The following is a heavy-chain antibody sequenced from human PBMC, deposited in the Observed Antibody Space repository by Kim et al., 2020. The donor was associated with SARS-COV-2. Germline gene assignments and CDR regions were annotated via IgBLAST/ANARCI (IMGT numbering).Heavy chain of an antibody. V-gene: IGHV3-13*05. CDR1: GFSFSKYD. J-gene: IGHJ2*01. CDR2: VGVAGDP. CDR3: ARGVRPTSYFDL. Sequence: GGSLRLSCVASGFSFSKYDMHWVRQATGKGLEWVSGVGVAGDPHYPDSVGGRFTISRQNVKNSLYLQMNGLRAGDSAVYYCARGVRPTSYFDLWGRGTLVTVSS.